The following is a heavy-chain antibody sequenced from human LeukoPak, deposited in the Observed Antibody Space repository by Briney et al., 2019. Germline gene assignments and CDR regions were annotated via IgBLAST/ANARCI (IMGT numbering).Heavy chain of an antibody. V-gene: IGHV5-51*01. D-gene: IGHD6-19*01. Sequence: GESLKISCKGSGYSFTNYWIGWVRQMPGKGLEGMGITYPGDSDTRYSPSFQGQVTISADKSISTAYLQWSSLKASDTAMYYCARPSLSSGWYYFDYWGQGTLVTVSS. CDR1: GYSFTNYW. CDR2: TYPGDSDT. J-gene: IGHJ4*02. CDR3: ARPSLSSGWYYFDY.